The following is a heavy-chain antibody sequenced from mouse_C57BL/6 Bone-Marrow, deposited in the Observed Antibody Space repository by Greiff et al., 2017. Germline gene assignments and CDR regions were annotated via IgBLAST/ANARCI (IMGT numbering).Heavy chain of an antibody. CDR1: GFTFSDYY. D-gene: IGHD1-1*01. CDR2: INYDGSST. V-gene: IGHV5-16*01. J-gene: IGHJ3*01. Sequence: EVMLVESEGGLVQPGSSMKLSCTASGFTFSDYYMAWVRQVPEKGLEWVANINYDGSSTYYLDSLKSRFIISRDNAKNILYLQMSSLKSEDTATYYCARGSREAWFAYWGQGTLVTVSA. CDR3: ARGSREAWFAY.